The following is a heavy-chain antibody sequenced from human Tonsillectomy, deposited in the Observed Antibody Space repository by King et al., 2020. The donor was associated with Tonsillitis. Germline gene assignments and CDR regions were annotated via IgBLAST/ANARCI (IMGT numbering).Heavy chain of an antibody. J-gene: IGHJ4*02. Sequence: VQLVESGGGVVRPGGSLRLSCAASGFTFDDYGMSWVRQAPGKGLEWVSGINWNGGSTGYADSVKGRFTISRDNAKNSLYLQMNSLRAEDTAFYYCARGTKWIQLWTPFDNWGQGSLVTVSS. CDR1: GFTFDDYG. D-gene: IGHD5-18*01. V-gene: IGHV3-20*04. CDR3: ARGTKWIQLWTPFDN. CDR2: INWNGGST.